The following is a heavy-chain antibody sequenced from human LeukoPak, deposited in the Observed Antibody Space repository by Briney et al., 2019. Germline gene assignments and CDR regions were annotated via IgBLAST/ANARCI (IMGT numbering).Heavy chain of an antibody. CDR1: GGSISSGGYS. Sequence: KSSETLSLTCAVSGGSISSGGYSWSWIRQPPGKGLEWIGYIYHSGSTYYNPSLKSRVTISVDRSKNQFSLKLSSVTAADTAVYYCARGKGYDYFDYWGQGTLVTVSS. D-gene: IGHD5-12*01. CDR2: IYHSGST. J-gene: IGHJ4*02. V-gene: IGHV4-30-2*01. CDR3: ARGKGYDYFDY.